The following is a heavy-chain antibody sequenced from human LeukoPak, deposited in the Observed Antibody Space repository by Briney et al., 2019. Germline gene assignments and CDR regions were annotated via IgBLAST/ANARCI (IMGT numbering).Heavy chain of an antibody. V-gene: IGHV3-7*01. Sequence: HPGGSLRLSCAASGFTFSNSWMSWLRQAPGKGLEWVAHMNQDGSAKFYVDSVKGRFTISRDNAKNSLYLQMNSLRAEDTAVYYCLKVNYWGQGTLVTVSS. CDR2: MNQDGSAK. D-gene: IGHD3-22*01. CDR3: LKVNY. J-gene: IGHJ4*02. CDR1: GFTFSNSW.